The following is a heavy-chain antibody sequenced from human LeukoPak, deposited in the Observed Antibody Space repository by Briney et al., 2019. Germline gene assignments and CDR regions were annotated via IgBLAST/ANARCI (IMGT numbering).Heavy chain of an antibody. Sequence: SETLSLTCTISGDSISSSSYYWGWIRQPPGKGLEWIGDIYYRGSTYYNPSLKSRVSISIDTSNNQFSLTLNSVAAADTALYFCARRRYYDSTGYLDWGQGTLVTVSS. V-gene: IGHV4-39*01. CDR2: IYYRGST. D-gene: IGHD3-22*01. CDR1: GDSISSSSYY. CDR3: ARRRYYDSTGYLD. J-gene: IGHJ1*01.